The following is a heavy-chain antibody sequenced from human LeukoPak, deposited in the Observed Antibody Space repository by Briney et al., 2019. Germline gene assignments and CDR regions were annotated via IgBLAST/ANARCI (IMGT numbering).Heavy chain of an antibody. CDR3: ARDSVTRPFDY. CDR1: GGSFSGYY. D-gene: IGHD4-17*01. J-gene: IGHJ4*02. Sequence: SETLSLTCAVYGGSFSGYYWSWIRQPPGKGLEWIGEINHSGSTNYNPSLKSRVTISVDTSKNQFSLKLSSATAADTAVYYCARDSVTRPFDYWGQGTLVTVSS. CDR2: INHSGST. V-gene: IGHV4-34*01.